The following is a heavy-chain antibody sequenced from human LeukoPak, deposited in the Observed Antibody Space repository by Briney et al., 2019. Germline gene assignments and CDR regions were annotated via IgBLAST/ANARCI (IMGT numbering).Heavy chain of an antibody. Sequence: PSETLSLTCAVSGYSISSGYYWGWIRQPPGKGLEWIGSIYHSGSTYYNPSPKSRVTISVDTSKNQFSLKLSSVTAADTAVYYCARGFRYYYYGMDVWGKGTTVTVSS. J-gene: IGHJ6*04. CDR2: IYHSGST. V-gene: IGHV4-38-2*01. CDR1: GYSISSGYY. CDR3: ARGFRYYYYGMDV.